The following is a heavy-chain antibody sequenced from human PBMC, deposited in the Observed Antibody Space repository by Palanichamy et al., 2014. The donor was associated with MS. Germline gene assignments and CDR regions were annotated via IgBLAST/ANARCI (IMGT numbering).Heavy chain of an antibody. V-gene: IGHV3-23*01. CDR1: GFTFSSYA. CDR2: IRGSGGST. J-gene: IGHJ5*02. CDR3: AKSGDFWTGRRGWFDP. Sequence: EVQLLESGGGLVQPGGSLILSCAASGFTFSSYAMNWVRQAPGKGLEWVSAIRGSGGSTSYADSVKGRFTISRDNSKNTLYLQMNSLRAEDTAIYYCAKSGDFWTGRRGWFDPWGQGTLVTVSS. D-gene: IGHD3/OR15-3a*01.